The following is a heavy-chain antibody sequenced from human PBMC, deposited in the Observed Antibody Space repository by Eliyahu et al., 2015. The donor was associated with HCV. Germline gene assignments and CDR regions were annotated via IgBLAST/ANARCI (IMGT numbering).Heavy chain of an antibody. CDR2: ISGDGGST. CDR1: GFTXXVXA. CDR3: AKVGCSGGSCYKVGYFDY. D-gene: IGHD2-15*01. Sequence: EVQLVESGGGVVQPGGSLRLSCAASGFTXXVXAXHWVRQAPGKGLEWVSLISGDGGSTYYADSVKGRFTISRDNSKNSLYLQMNSLRTEDTALYYCAKVGCSGGSCYKVGYFDYWGQGTLVTVSS. V-gene: IGHV3-43*02. J-gene: IGHJ4*02.